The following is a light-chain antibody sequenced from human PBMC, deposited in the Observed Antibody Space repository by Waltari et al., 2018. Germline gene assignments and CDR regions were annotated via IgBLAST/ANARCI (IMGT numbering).Light chain of an antibody. Sequence: QSVLTQPPSASGTPGQRVTISCSGSSSNIGSNYVYWYQQFPGKAPKLLIYRNNQRPSGVPDRFSGSKSGTSASLAISGLRSEDEADYYCAAWDDSLGGLWVFGGGTKLTVL. CDR3: AAWDDSLGGLWV. CDR1: SSNIGSNY. V-gene: IGLV1-47*01. CDR2: RNN. J-gene: IGLJ3*02.